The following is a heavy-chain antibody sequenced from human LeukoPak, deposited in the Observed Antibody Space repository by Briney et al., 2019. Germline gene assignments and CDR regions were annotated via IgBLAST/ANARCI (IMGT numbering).Heavy chain of an antibody. Sequence: GGSLRLSCAASGFTFSSYAMHWVRQAPGKGLEWVAVISYDGSNKYYADSVKGRFTISRDNSKNTLYLQMNSLRAEDTAVYYCAKSNYYDSSDWFDPWGQGTLVTVSS. V-gene: IGHV3-30-3*02. D-gene: IGHD3-22*01. CDR1: GFTFSSYA. J-gene: IGHJ5*02. CDR3: AKSNYYDSSDWFDP. CDR2: ISYDGSNK.